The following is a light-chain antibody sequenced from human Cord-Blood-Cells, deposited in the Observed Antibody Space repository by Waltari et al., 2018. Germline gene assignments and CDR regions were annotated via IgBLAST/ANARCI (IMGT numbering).Light chain of an antibody. Sequence: DIQMTQSPSSLSASVGDRVTITCQASQYIRNYLNWYQQKPGKAPKLLIYDASNLETGVPSRFSGSGSGTDFTFTISSLQPEDIATYYCQQYDNLPRYTFGQGTKLEIK. CDR2: DAS. CDR1: QYIRNY. J-gene: IGKJ2*01. CDR3: QQYDNLPRYT. V-gene: IGKV1-33*01.